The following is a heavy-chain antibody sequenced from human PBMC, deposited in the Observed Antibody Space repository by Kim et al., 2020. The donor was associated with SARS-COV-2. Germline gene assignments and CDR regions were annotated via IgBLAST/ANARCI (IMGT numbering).Heavy chain of an antibody. V-gene: IGHV3-30*04. CDR2: ISYDGSNK. CDR3: VREGPGSGLDS. J-gene: IGHJ4*02. D-gene: IGHD6-25*01. Sequence: GGSLRLSCAASGFTFSSYAMHWVRQAPGKGLEWVAVISYDGSNKYYADSVKGRFTISRDNSKNTLYLQMNSLRAEDTAVYSCVREGPGSGLDSWGQGTLVTVSS. CDR1: GFTFSSYA.